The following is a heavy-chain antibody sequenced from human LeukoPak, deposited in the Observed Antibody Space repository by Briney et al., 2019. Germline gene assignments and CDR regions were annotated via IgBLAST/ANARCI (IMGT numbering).Heavy chain of an antibody. CDR2: ISSSSSYI. CDR3: ARCITMVRGAGDWFDP. Sequence: PGGSLRLSCAASGFTFSSYSMNWVRQAPGKGLEWVSSISSSSSYIYYADSVKGRFTISRDNAKNSLYLQMNSLRAEDTAVYYCARCITMVRGAGDWFDPWGQGTLVTVSS. CDR1: GFTFSSYS. J-gene: IGHJ5*02. V-gene: IGHV3-21*01. D-gene: IGHD3-10*01.